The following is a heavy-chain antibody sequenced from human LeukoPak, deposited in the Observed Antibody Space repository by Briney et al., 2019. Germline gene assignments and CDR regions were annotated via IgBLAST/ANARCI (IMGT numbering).Heavy chain of an antibody. J-gene: IGHJ3*02. V-gene: IGHV1-69*05. D-gene: IGHD2-2*01. Sequence: ASVKVSCKASGGTFSINAITWVRQAPGQGLEWMGGIIPMSETPKYTQKFQGRVTIATDESTNTAYMELSSLRSEDAAVYYCARDKNSGECVSNSCYGVWPLDIWGQGTMVTVSS. CDR3: ARDKNSGECVSNSCYGVWPLDI. CDR1: GGTFSINA. CDR2: IIPMSETP.